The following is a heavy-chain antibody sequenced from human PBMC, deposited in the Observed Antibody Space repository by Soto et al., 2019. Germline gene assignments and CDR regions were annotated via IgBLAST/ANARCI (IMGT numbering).Heavy chain of an antibody. CDR2: IYYSGST. Sequence: SETLSLTCTVSGGSISSSSYYWGWIRQPPGKGLEWIGSIYYSGSTYYNPSLKSRVTISVDTSKNQFSLKLSSVTAADTAVYYCARNRYNWNGFDHWGQGTLVTVSS. CDR1: GGSISSSSYY. V-gene: IGHV4-39*01. D-gene: IGHD1-20*01. J-gene: IGHJ4*02. CDR3: ARNRYNWNGFDH.